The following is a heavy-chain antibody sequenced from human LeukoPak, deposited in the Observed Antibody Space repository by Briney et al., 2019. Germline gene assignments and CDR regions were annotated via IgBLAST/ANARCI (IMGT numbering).Heavy chain of an antibody. CDR3: AKVPRASSSWHFDY. CDR2: ISGSGGST. J-gene: IGHJ4*02. Sequence: GGSLRLSCAVSGFAFGSEAMSWVRQAPGKGLEWVSAISGSGGSTYYADSVKGRFTISRDNSKNTLYLQMNSLRAEDTAVYYCAKVPRASSSWHFDYWGQGTPVTVSS. V-gene: IGHV3-23*01. CDR1: GFAFGSEA. D-gene: IGHD6-13*01.